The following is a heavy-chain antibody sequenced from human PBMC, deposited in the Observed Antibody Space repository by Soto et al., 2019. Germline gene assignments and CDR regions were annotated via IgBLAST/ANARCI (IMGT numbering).Heavy chain of an antibody. CDR3: VSRAGGVVVWYYDL. D-gene: IGHD2-8*02. CDR2: VSGRGGSA. Sequence: EVQLLESGGGFVQRGGSLRLSCAASGFIFNNYAMTWVRQAPGKGLEWVARVSGRGGSAYYADSVKGRLTISRDNSNNTLYLQVTNVRGEYTAVYYCVSRAGGVVVWYYDLWGRGSLVNVFS. V-gene: IGHV3-23*01. CDR1: GFIFNNYA. J-gene: IGHJ2*01.